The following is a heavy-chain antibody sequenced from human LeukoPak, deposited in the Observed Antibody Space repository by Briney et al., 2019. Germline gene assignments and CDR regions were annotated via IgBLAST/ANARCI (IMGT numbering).Heavy chain of an antibody. V-gene: IGHV3-21*01. D-gene: IGHD2-2*01. J-gene: IGHJ4*02. Sequence: GGSLRLSCAASGFTFSNAWMSWVRQAPGKGLEWVSSISDNSNYIYYSDSVEGRFTISGDNAKNSLYRQMNSLRVEDTAVYYCANHFACGSTSCPPFDSWGQGTLVTVSS. CDR2: ISDNSNYI. CDR1: GFTFSNAW. CDR3: ANHFACGSTSCPPFDS.